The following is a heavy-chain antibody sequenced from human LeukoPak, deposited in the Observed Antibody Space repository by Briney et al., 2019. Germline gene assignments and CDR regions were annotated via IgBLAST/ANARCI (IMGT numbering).Heavy chain of an antibody. J-gene: IGHJ5*02. CDR1: GYTFTTYT. CDR2: INTGNGNT. V-gene: IGHV1-3*03. Sequence: GASVKVSCKASGYTFTTYTMHWVGQAPGQRLEWMGCINTGNGNTKYSQEFQGRVTITRDTSASTAYMELSSLRSEDLAVHYCARGAKFRSYGSGTYYSSLPFDPWGQGTLVTVSS. CDR3: ARGAKFRSYGSGTYYSSLPFDP. D-gene: IGHD3-10*01.